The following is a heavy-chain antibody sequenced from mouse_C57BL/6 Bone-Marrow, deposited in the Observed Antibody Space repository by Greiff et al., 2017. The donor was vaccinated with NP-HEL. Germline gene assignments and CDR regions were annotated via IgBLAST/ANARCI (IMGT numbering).Heavy chain of an antibody. CDR2: IDPENGDT. Sequence: VQLQQSGAELVRPGASVKLSCTASGFNIKDDYMHWVKQRPEQGLEWIGWIDPENGDTEYASKFQGKATLTADTSSNTAYLQLSSLTSEDSAVYYCTTGLQYDYAMDYWGQGTSVTVSS. V-gene: IGHV14-4*01. CDR1: GFNIKDDY. D-gene: IGHD2-12*01. J-gene: IGHJ4*01. CDR3: TTGLQYDYAMDY.